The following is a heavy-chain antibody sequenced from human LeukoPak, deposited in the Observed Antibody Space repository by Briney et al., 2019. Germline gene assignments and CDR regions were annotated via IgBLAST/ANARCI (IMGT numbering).Heavy chain of an antibody. CDR1: GFIFNSAW. Sequence: GGSLRLSCAASGFIFNSAWMSWVRQAPGKGLEWVGRIKSKTEGEATDYAAPVKGRFSLSRDDSKNTLYLQMNSLKTEDTAVYYCTTDGTPDGLWYWGQGTLATVSS. D-gene: IGHD2-21*01. V-gene: IGHV3-15*01. CDR2: IKSKTEGEAT. J-gene: IGHJ4*02. CDR3: TTDGTPDGLWY.